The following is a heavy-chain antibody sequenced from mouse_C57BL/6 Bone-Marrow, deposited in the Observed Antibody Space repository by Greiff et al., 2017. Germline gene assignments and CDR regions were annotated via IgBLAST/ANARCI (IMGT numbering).Heavy chain of an antibody. Sequence: EVHLVESGAELVRPGASVKLSCTASGFNIKDDYIHWVKQRPEQGLEWIGWIDPEIGDTEYASKFQGKATITSDTSSNTAYLQLSSLTSEDTAVYYVSTLDGNYFDFWGQGTPLTVAS. J-gene: IGHJ2*01. CDR1: GFNIKDDY. CDR3: STLDGNYFDF. D-gene: IGHD2-1*01. CDR2: IDPEIGDT. V-gene: IGHV14-4*01.